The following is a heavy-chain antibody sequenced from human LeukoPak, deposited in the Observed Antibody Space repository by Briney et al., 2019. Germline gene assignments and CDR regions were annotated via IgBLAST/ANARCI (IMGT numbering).Heavy chain of an antibody. V-gene: IGHV1-46*01. CDR2: INPSGGST. Sequence: ASVKVSCKASGYTFTSYYVHWVRQAPGQGLEWMGIINPSGGSTSYAQKFQGRVTMTRDTSTGTVYMELSSLRSEDTAVYYCARSKSVRLVSIDYFDYWGQGTLVTVSS. J-gene: IGHJ4*02. D-gene: IGHD3-9*01. CDR1: GYTFTSYY. CDR3: ARSKSVRLVSIDYFDY.